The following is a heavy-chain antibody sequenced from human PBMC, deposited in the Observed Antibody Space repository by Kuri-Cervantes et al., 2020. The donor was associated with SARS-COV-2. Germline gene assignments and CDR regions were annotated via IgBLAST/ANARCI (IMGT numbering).Heavy chain of an antibody. V-gene: IGHV1-69*13. D-gene: IGHD2-2*01. CDR3: ARSSLILPTYCSSTSCYPGMDV. Sequence: SVKVSCKASGGTFSSYAISWVRQAPGQGLEWMGGIIPIFGTANYAQKFQGRVTITADESTSTAYMELSSLRSEDTAVYYCARSSLILPTYCSSTSCYPGMDVWGQGTTVTVSS. CDR2: IIPIFGTA. J-gene: IGHJ6*02. CDR1: GGTFSSYA.